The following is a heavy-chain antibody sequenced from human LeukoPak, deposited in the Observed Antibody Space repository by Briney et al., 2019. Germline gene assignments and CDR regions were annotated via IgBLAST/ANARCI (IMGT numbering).Heavy chain of an antibody. CDR2: ISSSSSTI. V-gene: IGHV3-48*02. CDR1: GFTFSSYC. D-gene: IGHD1-26*01. CDR3: ARWTGASRYFDY. Sequence: PGGSLRLSCAAAGFTFSSYCLIWVRQAPGKGLDWVSYISSSSSTIYYADSVKVRFTISRDNAKNSLYLQMNSLRDEDTAVYYCARWTGASRYFDYWGQGTLVTVSS. J-gene: IGHJ4*02.